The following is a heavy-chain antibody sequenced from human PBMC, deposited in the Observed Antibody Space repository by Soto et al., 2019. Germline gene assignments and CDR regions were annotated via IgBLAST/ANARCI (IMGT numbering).Heavy chain of an antibody. CDR1: GDSSTSNSYL. CDR2: IYYSGTT. J-gene: IGHJ4*02. V-gene: IGHV4-39*01. CDR3: PRHFSVAYSDN. Sequence: PSDTLSLTCTVSGDSSTSNSYLRAWIRQPPGKGLEWIGSIYYSGTTYYNPSLKSRVTISVDRSKNQFSLKLSSVTAADTAFYSCPRHFSVAYSDNCGQRGLVSVSS.